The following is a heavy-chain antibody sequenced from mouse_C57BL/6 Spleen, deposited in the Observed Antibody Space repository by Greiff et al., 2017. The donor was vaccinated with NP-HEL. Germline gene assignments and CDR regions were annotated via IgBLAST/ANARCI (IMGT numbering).Heavy chain of an antibody. J-gene: IGHJ3*01. D-gene: IGHD1-1*01. CDR1: GYTFTDYN. V-gene: IGHV1-18*01. Sequence: EVQLQQSGPELVKPGASVKIPCKASGYTFTDYNMDWVKQSHGKSLEWIGDINPNNGGTIYNQKFKGKATLTVAKSSSTAYMELRSLTSEDTAVYYCAREDYGSTLFAYWGQRTLVTVSA. CDR2: INPNNGGT. CDR3: AREDYGSTLFAY.